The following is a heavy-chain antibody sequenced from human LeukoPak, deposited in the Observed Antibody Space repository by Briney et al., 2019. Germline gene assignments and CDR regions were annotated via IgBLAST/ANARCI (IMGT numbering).Heavy chain of an antibody. CDR3: ASTLFAAEATLTGYYKVLDAFDI. J-gene: IGHJ3*02. V-gene: IGHV5-10-1*01. Sequence: GESLKISCKGSGYSFTSYWISWVRQMPGKGLEWMGRIDPSDSYTNYSPSFQGHVTISADKSISTAYLQWSSLKASDTAMYYCASTLFAAEATLTGYYKVLDAFDIWGQGTMVTVSS. CDR2: IDPSDSYT. CDR1: GYSFTSYW. D-gene: IGHD3-9*01.